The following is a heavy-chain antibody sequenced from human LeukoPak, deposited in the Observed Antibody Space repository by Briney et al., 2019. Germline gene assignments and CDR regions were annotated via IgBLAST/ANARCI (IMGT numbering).Heavy chain of an antibody. CDR1: GGSFSGYY. V-gene: IGHV4-34*01. CDR3: ASQSGELYAFDI. Sequence: SETLSLTCAVYGGSFSGYYWSWIRQPPGKGLEWIGEINHSGSTNYNPSLKSRVTISVDTSKNQFSLKLSSVTAADTAVYYCASQSGELYAFDIWGQGTMVTVSS. CDR2: INHSGST. J-gene: IGHJ3*02. D-gene: IGHD3-10*01.